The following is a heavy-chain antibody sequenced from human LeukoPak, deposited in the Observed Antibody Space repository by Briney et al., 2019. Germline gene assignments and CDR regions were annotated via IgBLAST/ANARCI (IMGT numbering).Heavy chain of an antibody. J-gene: IGHJ2*01. V-gene: IGHV3-74*01. Sequence: GGSLRLSCAASGFTFDDYGMSWVRQAPGKGLMWVSRISHDGTVTSYADSVRGRFTVSRDNAKNTLYLQMNSLRAEDTAVYYCTRDVNLNFFDVWGRGTLVTVSS. CDR1: GFTFDDYG. CDR2: ISHDGTVT. D-gene: IGHD3-9*01. CDR3: TRDVNLNFFDV.